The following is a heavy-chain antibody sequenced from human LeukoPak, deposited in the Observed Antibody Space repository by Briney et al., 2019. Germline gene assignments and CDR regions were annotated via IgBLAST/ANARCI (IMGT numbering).Heavy chain of an antibody. V-gene: IGHV3-23*01. CDR2: FGSDGATT. CDR1: GXTFSGYA. Sequence: GGSLRLSCAASGXTFSGYAMSWVRQAPGKGLEWVSIFGSDGATTFYTDSVKGRFTISRDNSKNTLYLQMNSLRADDTAMYYCARGGTMATRHFDYWGQGALVTVSS. CDR3: ARGGTMATRHFDY. D-gene: IGHD5-24*01. J-gene: IGHJ4*02.